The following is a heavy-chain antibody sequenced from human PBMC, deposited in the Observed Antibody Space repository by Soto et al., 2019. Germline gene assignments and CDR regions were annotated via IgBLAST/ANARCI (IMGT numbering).Heavy chain of an antibody. J-gene: IGHJ6*02. CDR3: ARVRRKYYYGSGSYLSGGGMDV. CDR1: GGSFSGYY. V-gene: IGHV4-34*01. Sequence: PSETLSLTCAVYGGSFSGYYWSWIRRPPGKGLEWIGEINHSGSTNYNPSPKSRVTISVDTSKNQFSLKLSSVTAADTAVYYCARVRRKYYYGSGSYLSGGGMDVWGQGTTVTVSS. D-gene: IGHD3-10*01. CDR2: INHSGST.